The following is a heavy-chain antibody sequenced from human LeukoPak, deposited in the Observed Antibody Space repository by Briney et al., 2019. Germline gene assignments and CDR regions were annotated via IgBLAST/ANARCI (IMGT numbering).Heavy chain of an antibody. CDR2: INPSGTGT. CDR3: ARGTYYYDSSGYPYYFDY. Sequence: ASVTVSCKASGYTITNNYMHWVRQAPGQGLEWMGVINPSGTGTSYAQKFQGRITMSRDTSTSTVYMELSSLRSEDTAVYYCARGTYYYDSSGYPYYFDYWGQGTLVTVSS. J-gene: IGHJ4*02. CDR1: GYTITNNY. V-gene: IGHV1-46*01. D-gene: IGHD3-22*01.